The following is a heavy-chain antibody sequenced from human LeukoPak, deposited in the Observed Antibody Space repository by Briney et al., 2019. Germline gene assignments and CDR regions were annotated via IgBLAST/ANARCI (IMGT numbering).Heavy chain of an antibody. D-gene: IGHD3-22*01. J-gene: IGHJ4*02. CDR3: ARGTYYYDSSGYYYGYYFDY. Sequence: ASVKVSCKASGYTFTSYYMHWVRQAPGQGLEWMGIINPSGGSTSYAQKFQGRVTMTRDTSTSTVYMELSSLRSEDTAVYYCARGTYYYDSSGYYYGYYFDYWGQGTLVTVSS. CDR2: INPSGGST. CDR1: GYTFTSYY. V-gene: IGHV1-46*01.